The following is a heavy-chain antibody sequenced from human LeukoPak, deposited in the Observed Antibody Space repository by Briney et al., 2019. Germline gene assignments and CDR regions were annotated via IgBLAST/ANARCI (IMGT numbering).Heavy chain of an antibody. V-gene: IGHV3-30*18. CDR3: AKDVIWFGELLPTDS. CDR2: ILYDGSKK. D-gene: IGHD3-10*01. J-gene: IGHJ4*02. Sequence: GGSLRLSCAASGFAFRSYGMHWVRQAPGKGLEWVAVILYDGSKKYYADSVKGRFTISRDNSKNTLYLQMNSLKAEDTAVYYCAKDVIWFGELLPTDSWGQGTLVTVSS. CDR1: GFAFRSYG.